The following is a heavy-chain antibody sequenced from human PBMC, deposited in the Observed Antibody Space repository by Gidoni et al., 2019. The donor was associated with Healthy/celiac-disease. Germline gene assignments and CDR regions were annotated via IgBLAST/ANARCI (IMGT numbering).Heavy chain of an antibody. V-gene: IGHV3-15*01. J-gene: IGHJ3*02. Sequence: EVQLGESGGGLVKPGGSLRLSCAASGFTFSNAWMSWVRQAQGKGLEWVCRIKSKTDGGTTDYAAPVKGRFTISRDDSKNTLYLQMNSLKTEDTAVYYCTTDRVPPEYYYGSGSYYNLDAFDIWGQGTMVTVSS. CDR3: TTDRVPPEYYYGSGSYYNLDAFDI. CDR1: GFTFSNAW. CDR2: IKSKTDGGTT. D-gene: IGHD3-10*01.